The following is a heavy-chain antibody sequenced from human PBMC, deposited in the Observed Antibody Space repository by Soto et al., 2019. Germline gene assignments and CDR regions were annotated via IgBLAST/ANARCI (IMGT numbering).Heavy chain of an antibody. D-gene: IGHD6-13*01. CDR3: AKGRSSQYYFDY. CDR2: ISWNSGSI. V-gene: IGHV3-9*01. J-gene: IGHJ4*02. CDR1: GFTFDDYA. Sequence: EVQLVESGGGLVQPGRSLRLSCAASGFTFDDYAMHWVRQAPGKGLEWVSGISWNSGSIGYADSVKGRFTISRDNAKNSLYLQMNSLRAEDTALYYCAKGRSSQYYFDYWGQGTLVTVSS.